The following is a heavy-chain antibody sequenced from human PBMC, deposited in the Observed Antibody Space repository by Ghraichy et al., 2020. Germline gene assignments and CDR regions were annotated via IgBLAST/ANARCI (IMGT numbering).Heavy chain of an antibody. V-gene: IGHV3-48*02. CDR2: ISSSSSTI. CDR3: ARDRGFGELEYYYYGMDV. J-gene: IGHJ6*02. Sequence: ESLNISCAASGFTFSSYSMNWVRQAPGKGLEWVSYISSSSSTIYYADSVKGRFTISRDNAKNSLYLQMNSLRDEDTAVYYCARDRGFGELEYYYYGMDVWGQGTTVTVSS. CDR1: GFTFSSYS. D-gene: IGHD3-10*01.